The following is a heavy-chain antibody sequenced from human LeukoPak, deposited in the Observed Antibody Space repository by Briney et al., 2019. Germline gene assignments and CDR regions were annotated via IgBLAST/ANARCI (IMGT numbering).Heavy chain of an antibody. J-gene: IGHJ1*01. V-gene: IGHV1-2*02. CDR1: GYTFTGYY. CDR2: TNPNSGGT. D-gene: IGHD4/OR15-4a*01. Sequence: ASVKVSCKASGYTFTGYYMHWVRQAPGQGLEWMGWTNPNSGGTNYAQKFQGRVTMTRDTSISTAYMELSRLRSDDTAVYYCARAYGGPKQYFQHWGQGTLVTVSS. CDR3: ARAYGGPKQYFQH.